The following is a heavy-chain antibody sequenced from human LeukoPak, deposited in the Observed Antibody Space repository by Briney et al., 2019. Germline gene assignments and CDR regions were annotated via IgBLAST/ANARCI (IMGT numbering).Heavy chain of an antibody. CDR2: ISGSGGST. J-gene: IGHJ4*02. D-gene: IGHD3-9*01. V-gene: IGHV3-23*01. CDR1: GFTFSSYA. Sequence: GGSLRLSCAASGFTFSSYAMSWVRQAPGKGLEWVSAISGSGGSTYYADSVKGRFTISRDNSKNTLYLQMNSLRAEDTAVYYCAKGSDILTGYYIDYWGQGTLVTVSS. CDR3: AKGSDILTGYYIDY.